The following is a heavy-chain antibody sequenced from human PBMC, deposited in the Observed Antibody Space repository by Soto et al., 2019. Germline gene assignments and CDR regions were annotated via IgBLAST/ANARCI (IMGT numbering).Heavy chain of an antibody. J-gene: IGHJ5*02. CDR1: GGSFSGYY. CDR2: INHSGST. CDR3: ARARKKYYDFWSGYNWFDP. V-gene: IGHV4-34*01. D-gene: IGHD3-3*01. Sequence: LSLTCAVYGGSFSGYYWSWIRQPPGKGLEWIGEINHSGSTNYNPSLKSRVTISVDTSKNQFSLKLSSVTAADTAVYYCARARKKYYDFWSGYNWFDPWGQGTLVTVSS.